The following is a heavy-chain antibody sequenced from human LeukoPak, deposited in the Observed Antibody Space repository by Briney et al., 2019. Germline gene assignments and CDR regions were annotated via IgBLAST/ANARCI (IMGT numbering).Heavy chain of an antibody. CDR3: ARGHYGMDV. CDR1: GFTSRDHY. CDR2: ISPSGSSI. Sequence: PGGSLRLSCAASGFTSRDHYMSWIRQAPGKGLEWISYISPSGSSIYYADSVKGRFTISRDNAKNSLNLQMNSLRAEDTAMYYCARGHYGMDVWGQGTTVTVSS. V-gene: IGHV3-11*01. J-gene: IGHJ6*02.